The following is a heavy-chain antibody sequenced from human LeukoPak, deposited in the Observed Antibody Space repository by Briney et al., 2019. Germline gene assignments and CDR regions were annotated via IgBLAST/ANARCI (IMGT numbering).Heavy chain of an antibody. CDR2: ISAYNGNT. V-gene: IGHV1-18*01. CDR3: ARDGPITMVRGVIITIDY. CDR1: GYTFTSYG. Sequence: ASVKVSCKASGYTFTSYGISWARQAPGQGLEWMGWISAYNGNTNYAQKLQGRVTMTTDTSTSTAYMELRSLRSDDTAVYYCARDGPITMVRGVIITIDYWGQGTLVTVSS. J-gene: IGHJ4*02. D-gene: IGHD3-10*01.